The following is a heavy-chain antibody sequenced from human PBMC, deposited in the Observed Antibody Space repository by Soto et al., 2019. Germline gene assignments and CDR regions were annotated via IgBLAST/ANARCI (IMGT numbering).Heavy chain of an antibody. CDR1: GFTFSSYA. J-gene: IGHJ3*02. Sequence: GGSLRLSCAASGFTFSSYAMRWVRQAPGKGLEWVSAIRGSGGSKYYADSVKGRFTISRDNSKNTLYLQMNSLRAEDTAVYYCAKDPRGILNDSFDIWGQGTMVTVSS. V-gene: IGHV3-23*01. CDR2: IRGSGGSK. CDR3: AKDPRGILNDSFDI.